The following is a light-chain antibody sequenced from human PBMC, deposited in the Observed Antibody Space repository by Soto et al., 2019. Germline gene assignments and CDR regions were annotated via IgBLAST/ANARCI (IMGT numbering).Light chain of an antibody. CDR2: AAS. V-gene: IGKV1-39*01. Sequence: DIQMTQSPSSLSASVGDRVTITCRASQTISTHLNWYQQKPGKAPKLLIYAASTLQSEVPSRFSGSGSGTDFTLTISSLQPEDFATYYCQQSLTIPYTFGQGTKLEIK. CDR1: QTISTH. J-gene: IGKJ2*01. CDR3: QQSLTIPYT.